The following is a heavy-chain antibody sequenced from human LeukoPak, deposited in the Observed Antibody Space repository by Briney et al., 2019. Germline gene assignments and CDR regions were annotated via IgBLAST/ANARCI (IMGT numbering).Heavy chain of an antibody. J-gene: IGHJ6*02. CDR2: INPNSGGT. V-gene: IGHV1-2*02. Sequence: RAASVTVSCKASGYTFTGYYMHWVRQAPGQGLEWMGWINPNSGGTNYAQKFQGRVTMTRDTSISTAYMELSRLRSDDTAVYYCARDPATTPNYYYYYYGMDVWGQGTTVTVSS. CDR3: ARDPATTPNYYYYYYGMDV. CDR1: GYTFTGYY. D-gene: IGHD2-15*01.